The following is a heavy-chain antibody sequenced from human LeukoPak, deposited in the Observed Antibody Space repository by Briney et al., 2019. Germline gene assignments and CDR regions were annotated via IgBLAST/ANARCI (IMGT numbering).Heavy chain of an antibody. CDR1: GYSFTGYY. J-gene: IGHJ4*02. Sequence: ASVKVSCKASGYSFTGYYMHWVRQAPGQGIEWMGWINPNSGDTNYSQKFQGRVTMTRDTSISTAYMELSRLRSDDTAVYYCARGRGIVAAGVDYWGQGTLVTVPS. CDR2: INPNSGDT. D-gene: IGHD6-13*01. CDR3: ARGRGIVAAGVDY. V-gene: IGHV1-2*02.